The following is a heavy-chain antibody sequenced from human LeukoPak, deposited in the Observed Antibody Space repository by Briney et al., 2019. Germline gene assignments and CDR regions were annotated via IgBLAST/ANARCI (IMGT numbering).Heavy chain of an antibody. CDR2: NNHRGST. Sequence: SETLSLTCTVSGVSISSYHWSWMRHPPRERLLEIVSNNHRGSTNYIPSLKSRVTISVDTSKNQFSLKLRSVTAADTAVYYWARTTEGGYIGYFYYYYMDVWGKGTTVTISS. V-gene: IGHV4-59*01. CDR1: GVSISSYH. CDR3: ARTTEGGYIGYFYYYYMDV. J-gene: IGHJ6*03. D-gene: IGHD5-18*01.